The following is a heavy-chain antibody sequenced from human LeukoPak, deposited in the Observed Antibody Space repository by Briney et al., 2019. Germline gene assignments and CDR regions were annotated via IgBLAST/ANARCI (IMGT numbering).Heavy chain of an antibody. CDR2: ISYDGSDK. CDR3: KEVDY. V-gene: IGHV3-30*04. Sequence: TGRSLRLSCAASGFTFSNYAMHWVRQAPGKGLEWVAAISYDGSDKYYADSVKGRFTISRDNSKNTLYLQMNSLRVEYTAVYYCKEVDYWGQGTLVTVSS. J-gene: IGHJ4*02. CDR1: GFTFSNYA.